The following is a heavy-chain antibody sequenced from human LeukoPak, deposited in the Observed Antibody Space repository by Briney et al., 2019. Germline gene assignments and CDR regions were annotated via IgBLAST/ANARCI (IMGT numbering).Heavy chain of an antibody. D-gene: IGHD2-15*01. V-gene: IGHV3-21*01. CDR3: ASKAGGNYYYYYMDV. Sequence: GGSLRLSCAASGFTFSSHSMNWVRQAPGKGLEWVSSISSSSSYIYYADSVKGRFTISRDNAKNSLYLQMTSLRAEDTALYYCASKAGGNYYYYYMDVWGKGTTVTISS. J-gene: IGHJ6*03. CDR1: GFTFSSHS. CDR2: ISSSSSYI.